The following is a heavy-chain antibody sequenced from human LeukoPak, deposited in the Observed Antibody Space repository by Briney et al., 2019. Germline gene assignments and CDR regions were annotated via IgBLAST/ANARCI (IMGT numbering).Heavy chain of an antibody. Sequence: PGGSLRLSCEASGFSFNNYAMTWVRQAPGRGLEWVSGITGSGGSTYYSVKGRFTISRDNSKNTLFLQMSNLRAEDTAVYYCVKAGEYCPDGSCYSENYYFDYWGQGTLVTVSS. V-gene: IGHV3-23*01. CDR3: VKAGEYCPDGSCYSENYYFDY. CDR2: ITGSGGST. D-gene: IGHD2-15*01. CDR1: GFSFNNYA. J-gene: IGHJ4*02.